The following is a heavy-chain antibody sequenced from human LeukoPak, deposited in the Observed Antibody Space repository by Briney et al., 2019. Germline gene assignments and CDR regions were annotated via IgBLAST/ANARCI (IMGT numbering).Heavy chain of an antibody. J-gene: IGHJ5*02. Sequence: ASVKVSCKASGYTFISYDIHWVRQAPGQGLEWMGIINPSGGSTSYTQKFQGRLTMTRDMSTSPVHMELSSLRFEDTAVYYCARVGGSGSYYRRGNWFDPWGQGTLVTVSS. D-gene: IGHD3-10*01. CDR2: INPSGGST. V-gene: IGHV1-46*01. CDR1: GYTFISYD. CDR3: ARVGGSGSYYRRGNWFDP.